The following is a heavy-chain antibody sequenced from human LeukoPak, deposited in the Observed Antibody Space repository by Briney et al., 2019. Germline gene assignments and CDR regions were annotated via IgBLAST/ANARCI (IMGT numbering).Heavy chain of an antibody. D-gene: IGHD3-10*01. V-gene: IGHV1-2*04. CDR3: ARDQGYYGSGSYSASAFDI. J-gene: IGHJ3*02. CDR1: GYTFTGYY. CDR2: INPNSGGT. Sequence: ASVKVSCKAYGYTFTGYYMHWVRQAPGQGLEWMGWINPNSGGTNYAQKFQGWVTMTRDTSISTAYMELSRLRSDDTAVYYCARDQGYYGSGSYSASAFDIWGQGTMVTVSS.